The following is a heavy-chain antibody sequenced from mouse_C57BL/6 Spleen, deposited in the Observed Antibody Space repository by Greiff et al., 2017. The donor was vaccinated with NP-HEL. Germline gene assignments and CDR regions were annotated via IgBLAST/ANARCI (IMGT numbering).Heavy chain of an antibody. V-gene: IGHV5-17*01. CDR3: AREGYYYGSNYAMDY. Sequence: VKLVESGGGLVKPGGSLKLSCAASGFTFSDYGMHWVRQAPEKGLEWVAYISSGSSTIYYADTVKGRFTISRDNAKNTLFLQMTSLRSEDTAMYYCAREGYYYGSNYAMDYWGQGTSVTVSS. D-gene: IGHD1-1*01. CDR2: ISSGSSTI. J-gene: IGHJ4*01. CDR1: GFTFSDYG.